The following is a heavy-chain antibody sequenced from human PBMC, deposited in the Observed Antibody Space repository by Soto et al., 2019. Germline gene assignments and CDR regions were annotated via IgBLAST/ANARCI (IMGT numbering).Heavy chain of an antibody. Sequence: PSETLSLTCIVSGGSISGFDWSWTRQPPGKGLERIGYIHRGGNTYYSPSLENRVTISLDTSKNQFSLKLRSVTAADTAVYYCARGGWSNDYWGQGILVTVSS. V-gene: IGHV4-59*01. CDR1: GGSISGFD. J-gene: IGHJ4*02. CDR3: ARGGWSNDY. D-gene: IGHD6-19*01. CDR2: IHRGGNT.